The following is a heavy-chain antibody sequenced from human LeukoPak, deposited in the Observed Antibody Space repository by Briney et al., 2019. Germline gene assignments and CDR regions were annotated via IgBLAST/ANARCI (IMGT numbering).Heavy chain of an antibody. CDR2: ISSSSSYI. J-gene: IGHJ4*02. CDR1: GFTFSSYS. CDR3: AREWGYDSSGYSF. V-gene: IGHV3-21*01. Sequence: TGGSLRLSCAASGFTFSSYSMNWVRQAPGKGLEWVSSISSSSSYIYYADSVKGRFTISRDNAKNSLYLQMNSLRAEDTAVYHCAREWGYDSSGYSFGGQGTLVTVSS. D-gene: IGHD3-22*01.